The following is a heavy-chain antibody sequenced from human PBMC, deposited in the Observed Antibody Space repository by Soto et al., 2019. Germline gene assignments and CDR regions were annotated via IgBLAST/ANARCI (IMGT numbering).Heavy chain of an antibody. D-gene: IGHD2-2*01. Sequence: SLRLSCAASGFTFSSYSMNWVRQAPGKGLEWVAVIWYDGSNKYYADSVKGRFTISRDNSKNTLYLQMNSLRAEDTAVYYCARDILRGEDIVVVPAAPEDYYYYGMDVWGQGTTVTVSS. CDR3: ARDILRGEDIVVVPAAPEDYYYYGMDV. CDR1: GFTFSSYS. CDR2: IWYDGSNK. J-gene: IGHJ6*02. V-gene: IGHV3-33*08.